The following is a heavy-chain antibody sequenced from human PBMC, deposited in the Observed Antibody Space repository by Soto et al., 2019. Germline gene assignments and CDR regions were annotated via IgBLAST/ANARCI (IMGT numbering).Heavy chain of an antibody. CDR1: GYRFSDYW. V-gene: IGHV5-51*03. D-gene: IGHD3-16*01. CDR2: IYAGDSEI. J-gene: IGHJ5*02. CDR3: ARFGAPALANNWFDL. Sequence: DVQLVQSGAEVKKPGDSLKISCQGSGYRFSDYWIGWVRQTPVKGLEWMGIIYAGDSEIKYSPSFQGQVTMTVDKSINIAYLQWSSLKASDSAMYYCARFGAPALANNWFDLWGQGTLVTVSP.